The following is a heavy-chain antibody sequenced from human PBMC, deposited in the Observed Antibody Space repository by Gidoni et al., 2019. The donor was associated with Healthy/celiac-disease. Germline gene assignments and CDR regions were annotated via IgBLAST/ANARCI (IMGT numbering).Heavy chain of an antibody. V-gene: IGHV3-30-3*01. J-gene: IGHJ4*02. D-gene: IGHD3-22*01. CDR2: ISYDGSNK. Sequence: QVQLVESGGGVVPPGRSLRLSCAASGFTFSSYAMHWVRQAPGKGLEGVAVISYDGSNKYYADSVKGRFTISRDNSKNTLYLQMNSLRAEDTAVYYCAREADSSDFDYWGQGTLVTVSS. CDR1: GFTFSSYA. CDR3: AREADSSDFDY.